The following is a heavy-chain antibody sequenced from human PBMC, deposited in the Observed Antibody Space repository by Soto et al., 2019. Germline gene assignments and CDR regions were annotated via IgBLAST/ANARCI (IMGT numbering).Heavy chain of an antibody. Sequence: SETLSLTCTVSGGSISSYYWSWIRQPPGRGLEWIGYIYYSVITNYNPSLKSRVTISVDTSKNQFSLKLSSVTAADTAVYYCARVVVPRPIWGYNRFDPWGQATLVTVSS. CDR3: ARVVVPRPIWGYNRFDP. J-gene: IGHJ5*02. CDR1: GGSISSYY. CDR2: IYYSVIT. D-gene: IGHD3-16*01. V-gene: IGHV4-59*12.